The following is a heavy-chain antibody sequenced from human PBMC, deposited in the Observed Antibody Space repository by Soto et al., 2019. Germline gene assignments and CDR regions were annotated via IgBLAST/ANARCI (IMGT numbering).Heavy chain of an antibody. CDR2: IYYSGST. CDR3: ARAREYYDYIWGSYRSTGYFDY. CDR1: GGSISSYY. D-gene: IGHD3-16*02. Sequence: SETLSLTCTVSGGSISSYYWSWIRQPPGKGLEWIGYIYYSGSTNYNPSLKSRVTISVDTSKNQFSLKLSSVTAADTAVYYCARAREYYDYIWGSYRSTGYFDYWGQGTLVTVSS. J-gene: IGHJ4*02. V-gene: IGHV4-59*01.